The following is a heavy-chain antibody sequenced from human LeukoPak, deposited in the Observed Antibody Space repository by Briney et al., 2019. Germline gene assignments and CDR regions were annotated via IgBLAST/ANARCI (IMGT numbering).Heavy chain of an antibody. Sequence: SQTLSLTCTVSGGSISSGSYYWSWIRQPAGKGLEWIGRIYTSGSTNYNPSLKSRVTISVDTSKNQFSLKLSSVTAAETAVYYCARDDPLGYWGQGTLVTVSS. CDR3: ARDDPLGY. J-gene: IGHJ4*02. CDR2: IYTSGST. V-gene: IGHV4-61*02. CDR1: GGSISSGSYY.